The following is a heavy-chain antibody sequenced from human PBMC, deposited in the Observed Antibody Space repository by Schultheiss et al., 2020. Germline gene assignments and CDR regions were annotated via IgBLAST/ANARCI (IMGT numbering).Heavy chain of an antibody. D-gene: IGHD2-8*01. Sequence: SETLSLTCTVSGGSISSGGYYWSWIRQHPGKGLEWIGYIYYSGSTYYNPSLKSRVTISVDTSKNQFSLKLSSVTAADTAVYYCASSALYCTNGVCPIGYWGQGTLVNVSS. V-gene: IGHV4-31*03. J-gene: IGHJ4*02. CDR3: ASSALYCTNGVCPIGY. CDR2: IYYSGST. CDR1: GGSISSGGYY.